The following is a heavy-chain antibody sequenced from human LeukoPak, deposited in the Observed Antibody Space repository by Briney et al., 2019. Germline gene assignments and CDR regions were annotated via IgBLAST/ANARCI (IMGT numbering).Heavy chain of an antibody. Sequence: GGSLRLSCAASGFTFSNAWMSWVRQAPGKGLEWVGRIKSKADGGARDYAAPVKGRFTISRDDSKSTLTLQMNSLKTEDTAMYYCAKYYDFWSGVYPKNGFDYWGQGALVTVSS. CDR2: IKSKADGGAR. D-gene: IGHD3-3*01. CDR3: AKYYDFWSGVYPKNGFDY. J-gene: IGHJ4*02. V-gene: IGHV3-15*01. CDR1: GFTFSNAW.